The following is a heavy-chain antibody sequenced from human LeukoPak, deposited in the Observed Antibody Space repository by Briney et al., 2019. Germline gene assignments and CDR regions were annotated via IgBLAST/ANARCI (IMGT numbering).Heavy chain of an antibody. CDR2: INYSGNT. J-gene: IGHJ4*02. CDR3: AREGRQDYVYFDC. CDR1: GDSISSYY. D-gene: IGHD3-10*02. Sequence: PSQRLSLTCTVSGDSISSYYWSWIRQPPGKGLEWMGYINYSGNTNYNPSLKSRVTISVDTSKNQFSLRLTSVTAADTAVYYCAREGRQDYVYFDCWGQGTLVTVSS. V-gene: IGHV4-59*01.